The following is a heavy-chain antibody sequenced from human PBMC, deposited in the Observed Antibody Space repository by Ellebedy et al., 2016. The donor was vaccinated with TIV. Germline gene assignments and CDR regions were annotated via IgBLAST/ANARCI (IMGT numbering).Heavy chain of an antibody. CDR1: GFMFDDYG. D-gene: IGHD1-26*01. V-gene: IGHV3-20*04. CDR3: AKHMGSYYGPAQFDY. J-gene: IGHJ4*02. CDR2: INWNGANT. Sequence: GESLKISCAASGFMFDDYGMSWVRQAPGKGLEWVSGINWNGANTGHVDSVKGRFTVSRDNAKNTLYLQMNGLRAEDTAFYYCAKHMGSYYGPAQFDYWGQGALVTVSS.